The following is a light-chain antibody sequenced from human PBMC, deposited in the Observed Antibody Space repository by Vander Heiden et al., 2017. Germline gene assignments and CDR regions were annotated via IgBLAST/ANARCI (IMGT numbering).Light chain of an antibody. CDR1: SSDVGVYNS. Sequence: QSALTQPPSASGSPGQSVTISCTGSSSDVGVYNSVAWYQQHPGKAPKVMIYEVNKRPSGVPDRFSGSKSGNTASLTVSGLQAEDEADYYCTSYAGSNDLVFGGGTKLTVL. V-gene: IGLV2-8*01. J-gene: IGLJ3*02. CDR3: TSYAGSNDLV. CDR2: EVN.